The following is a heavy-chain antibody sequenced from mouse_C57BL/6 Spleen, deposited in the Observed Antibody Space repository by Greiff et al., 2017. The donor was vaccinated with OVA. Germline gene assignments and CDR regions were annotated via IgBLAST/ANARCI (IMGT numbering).Heavy chain of an antibody. CDR2: IDPETGGT. CDR1: GYTFTDYE. J-gene: IGHJ2*01. Sequence: QVQLKESGAELVRPGASVTLSCKASGYTFTDYEMHWVKQTPVHGLEWIGAIDPETGGTAYNQKFKGKAILTADKSSSTAYMELRSLTSEDSAVYYCTRSSDYSRDYFDYWGQGTTLTVSS. D-gene: IGHD2-4*01. CDR3: TRSSDYSRDYFDY. V-gene: IGHV1-15*01.